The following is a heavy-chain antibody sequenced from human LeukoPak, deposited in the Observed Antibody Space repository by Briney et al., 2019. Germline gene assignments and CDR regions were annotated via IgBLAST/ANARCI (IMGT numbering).Heavy chain of an antibody. Sequence: PSETLSLTCTVSGGSISGYYWSWIRQPPGKGLESIGYVHYSGSTNYNPSLKSRVIILVDTSRNQFSLKLSSVTAADTAVYYCARHEATEGHFDYWGQGTLVTVSS. CDR1: GGSISGYY. V-gene: IGHV4-59*08. J-gene: IGHJ4*02. CDR3: ARHEATEGHFDY. CDR2: VHYSGST.